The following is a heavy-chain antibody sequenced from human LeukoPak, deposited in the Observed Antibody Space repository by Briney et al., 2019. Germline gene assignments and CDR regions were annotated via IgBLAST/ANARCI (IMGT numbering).Heavy chain of an antibody. CDR1: GFTFSSYA. Sequence: GGSLRLSCAASGFTFSSYAMSWVRQAPGKGLEWVSAISGSGGSTYYADSVKGRFTISRDNAENSLHLQMNSLRTEDTALYFCARDAWRRAFNYGMDVWGQGTTVAVSS. V-gene: IGHV3-23*01. CDR2: ISGSGGST. J-gene: IGHJ6*02. D-gene: IGHD5-12*01. CDR3: ARDAWRRAFNYGMDV.